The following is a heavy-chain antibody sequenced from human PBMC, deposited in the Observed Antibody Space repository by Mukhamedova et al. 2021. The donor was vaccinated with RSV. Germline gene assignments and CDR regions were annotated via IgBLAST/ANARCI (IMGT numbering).Heavy chain of an antibody. J-gene: IGHJ6*02. Sequence: ADSVKGRFTISRDNAKNSLYLQMNSLRAEDTAVYYCAREGVPRDYGMDVWGQGTTVTVSS. CDR3: AREGVPRDYGMDV. D-gene: IGHD3-16*01. V-gene: IGHV3-48*03.